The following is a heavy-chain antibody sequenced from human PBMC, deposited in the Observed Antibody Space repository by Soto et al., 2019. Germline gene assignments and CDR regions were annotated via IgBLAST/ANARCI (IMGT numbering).Heavy chain of an antibody. CDR1: GASITTGGYY. J-gene: IGHJ6*03. V-gene: IGHV4-31*03. CDR2: IYYSGTT. Sequence: SETLSLTCTVSGASITTGGYYWSWIRQHPGKGLEWIGHIYYSGTTYYNPSLKSRVFISVDTSKNQFSMKLSSVTAADSAGYYCARVCGGYDYRPYDYSYMDVWGKGTTVTVSS. D-gene: IGHD5-12*01. CDR3: ARVCGGYDYRPYDYSYMDV.